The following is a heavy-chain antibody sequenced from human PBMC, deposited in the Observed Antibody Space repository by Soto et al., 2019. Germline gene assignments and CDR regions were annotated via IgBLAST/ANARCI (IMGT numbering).Heavy chain of an antibody. Sequence: SGPTLVNPTQTLTLTCTFSGFSLSTSGMCVSWIRQPPGKALEWLALIDWDDDKYYSTSLKTRLTISKDTSKNQVVLTMTNMDPVDTATYYCARAHYPLNYYDSSGYYGIGSFDYWGQGTLVTVSS. CDR1: GFSLSTSGMC. D-gene: IGHD3-22*01. J-gene: IGHJ4*02. CDR3: ARAHYPLNYYDSSGYYGIGSFDY. V-gene: IGHV2-70*01. CDR2: IDWDDDK.